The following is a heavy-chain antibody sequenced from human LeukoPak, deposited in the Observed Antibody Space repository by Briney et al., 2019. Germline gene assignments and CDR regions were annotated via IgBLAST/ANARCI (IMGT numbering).Heavy chain of an antibody. CDR3: AKHSHDGSAPYYEVQLDY. D-gene: IGHD3-22*01. J-gene: IGHJ4*02. V-gene: IGHV3-23*01. CDR1: GFTFHDYA. Sequence: GGSLRLSCAASGFTFHDYAMHWVRQAPGKGLEWVSATVGSRPDTYHADSVKGRFTISRDNSKKTVYLQMSSLRAEDTAMYYCAKHSHDGSAPYYEVQLDYWGQGTLVTVSS. CDR2: TVGSRPDT.